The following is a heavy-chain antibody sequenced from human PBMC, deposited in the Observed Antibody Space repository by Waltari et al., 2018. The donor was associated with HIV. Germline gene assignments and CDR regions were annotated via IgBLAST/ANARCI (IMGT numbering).Heavy chain of an antibody. Sequence: QLQLVQSGSESQKPGASVKASCKSSVYPFTSYATNWMRWSTVQGLDWMGWVNNDTGKPTYAQCFTGRFVFALDTSVSTAYLQISSLKAEDTAVYDCARGGATVVRPDSFDIWGQGTM. D-gene: IGHD4-17*01. J-gene: IGHJ3*02. CDR1: VYPFTSYA. CDR3: ARGGATVVRPDSFDI. V-gene: IGHV7-4-1*02. CDR2: VNNDTGKP.